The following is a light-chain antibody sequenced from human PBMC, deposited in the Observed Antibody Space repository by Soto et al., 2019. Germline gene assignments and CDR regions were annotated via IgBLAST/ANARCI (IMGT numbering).Light chain of an antibody. J-gene: IGLJ2*01. V-gene: IGLV2-23*02. CDR1: SSDVGTYNL. CDR2: EVS. Sequence: QSALTQPASVSGSPGQSITISCTGTSSDVGTYNLVSWYQQHPGKAPKLIIYEVSKRPSGVANRFSGSRSGNTASLTISGLQDEDEAYYYCCSYAGSSTLLFGGGTKVTVL. CDR3: CSYAGSSTLL.